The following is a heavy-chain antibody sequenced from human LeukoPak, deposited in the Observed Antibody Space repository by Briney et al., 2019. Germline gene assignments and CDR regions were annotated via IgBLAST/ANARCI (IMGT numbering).Heavy chain of an antibody. J-gene: IGHJ4*02. Sequence: PGGSLRLSCAAAGFTFSSYAMSWIRQAPGKGLEWVSYISSTGSTIYYADSVKGRFTISRDNAKNSLYLQMNSLRAEDTAVYYCARTPRYFDWLPGGWGQGTLVTVSS. V-gene: IGHV3-11*01. D-gene: IGHD3-9*01. CDR1: GFTFSSYA. CDR3: ARTPRYFDWLPGG. CDR2: ISSTGSTI.